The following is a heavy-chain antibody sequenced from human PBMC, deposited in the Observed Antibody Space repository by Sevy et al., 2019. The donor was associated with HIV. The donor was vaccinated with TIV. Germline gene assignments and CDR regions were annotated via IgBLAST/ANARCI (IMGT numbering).Heavy chain of an antibody. CDR3: ARVWVMVRGTSYMTAALDI. CDR1: GFTFSSYW. V-gene: IGHV3-7*01. CDR2: IKQDGSEK. Sequence: GGSLRLSCAASGFTFSSYWMSWVRQAPGKGLEWVANIKQDGSEKYYVDSVKGRFTISRANAKNSLYLQMNSLRAEDTAVYYCARVWVMVRGTSYMTAALDIWGQGTMVTVSS. D-gene: IGHD3-10*01. J-gene: IGHJ3*02.